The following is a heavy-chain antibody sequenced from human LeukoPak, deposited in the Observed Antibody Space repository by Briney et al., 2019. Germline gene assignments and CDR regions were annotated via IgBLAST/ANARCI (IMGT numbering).Heavy chain of an antibody. J-gene: IGHJ4*02. CDR3: ASWGLLAVNGGYYFDY. Sequence: GASVKVSCKASGYTFTSYAMHWVRQAPGQRLEWMGWINAGNGNTKYSQKFQGRVTIIRDTSASTAYTELSSLRSEDTAVYYCASWGLLAVNGGYYFDYWGQGTLVTVSS. CDR2: INAGNGNT. CDR1: GYTFTSYA. V-gene: IGHV1-3*01. D-gene: IGHD2-8*02.